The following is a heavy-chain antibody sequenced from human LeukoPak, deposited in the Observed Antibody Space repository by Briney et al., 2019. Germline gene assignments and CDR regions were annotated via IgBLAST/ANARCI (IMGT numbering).Heavy chain of an antibody. V-gene: IGHV3-30*12. J-gene: IGHJ4*02. CDR3: AREVGATYFDY. D-gene: IGHD1-26*01. CDR1: GFTFSSYG. CDR2: ISYDGSNK. Sequence: GGSLRLSCAASGFTFSSYGMHWVRQAPGKGLEWVAVISYDGSNKYYADSVKGRFTISRDNSKNSLYLQMNSLRAEDTAVYYCAREVGATYFDYWGQGTLVTVSS.